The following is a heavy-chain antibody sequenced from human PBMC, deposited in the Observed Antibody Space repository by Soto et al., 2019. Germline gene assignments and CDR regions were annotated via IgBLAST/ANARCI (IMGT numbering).Heavy chain of an antibody. CDR2: IKEDGSEK. J-gene: IGHJ4*02. Sequence: GVSLRLSCAVSGFTFSSYWMTWVRQAPGKGLECVATIKEDGSEKYYVDSVKGRFTISRDNAKNSLYLQMNSLRAEDTAVYYCARDRYRVGNDYWGQGTLVTVSS. D-gene: IGHD1-1*01. CDR1: GFTFSSYW. CDR3: ARDRYRVGNDY. V-gene: IGHV3-7*01.